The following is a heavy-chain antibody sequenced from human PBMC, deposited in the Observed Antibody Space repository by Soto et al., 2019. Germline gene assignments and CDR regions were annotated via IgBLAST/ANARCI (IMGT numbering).Heavy chain of an antibody. D-gene: IGHD3-3*01. V-gene: IGHV1-3*01. Sequence: ASVKVSCKASGYTFTSYAMHWVRQAPGQRLEWMGWINAGNGNTKYSQKFQGRVTITRDTSASTAYMELSSLRSEDTAVYYCARATGRDYDFWSGYYTEFDYWGQGTLVIVSS. CDR3: ARATGRDYDFWSGYYTEFDY. CDR1: GYTFTSYA. CDR2: INAGNGNT. J-gene: IGHJ4*02.